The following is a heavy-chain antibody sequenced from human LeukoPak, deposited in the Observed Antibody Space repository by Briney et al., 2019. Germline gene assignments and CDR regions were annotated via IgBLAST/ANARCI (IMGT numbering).Heavy chain of an antibody. CDR2: IYTSGST. J-gene: IGHJ4*02. Sequence: PSETLSLTCTVSGGSISSYYWSWIRQPPGKGLEWIGYIYTSGSTNYNPSLKSRVTISVDTSKNQFSLKLSSVTAADTAVYYCARVRDRSGYFYDFDYWGQGTLVTVSS. CDR3: ARVRDRSGYFYDFDY. D-gene: IGHD3-22*01. CDR1: GGSISSYY. V-gene: IGHV4-4*09.